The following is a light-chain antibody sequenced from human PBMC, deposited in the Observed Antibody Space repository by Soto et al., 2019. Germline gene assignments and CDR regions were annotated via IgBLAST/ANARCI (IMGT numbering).Light chain of an antibody. CDR2: GAS. J-gene: IGKJ1*01. CDR1: LNIGLS. V-gene: IGKV1-5*01. Sequence: DIQMTQSPSTLSASVGDRVTLTCRASLNIGLSLAWFQQKPGKAPKLLIYGASSLESGVPSRFSGSGSGTEFTLTISSLQPDDFATYYCEQYRRYPWTFGQGTKVEIK. CDR3: EQYRRYPWT.